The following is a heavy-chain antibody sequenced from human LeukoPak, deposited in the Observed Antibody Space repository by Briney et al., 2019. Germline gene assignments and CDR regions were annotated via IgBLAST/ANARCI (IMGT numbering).Heavy chain of an antibody. CDR3: ARELIAAVGRRFDY. V-gene: IGHV1-69*06. Sequence: SVKVSCKASGGTFSSYAISWVRQAPGQGLEWMGGIIPIFGTANYAQKFQGRVTITADKSTSTAYMELSSLRSEDTAVYYCARELIAAVGRRFDYWGQGTLVTVSS. D-gene: IGHD6-13*01. CDR1: GGTFSSYA. J-gene: IGHJ4*02. CDR2: IIPIFGTA.